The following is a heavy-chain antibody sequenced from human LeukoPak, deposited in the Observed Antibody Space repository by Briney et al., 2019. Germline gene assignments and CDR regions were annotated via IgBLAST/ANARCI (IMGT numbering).Heavy chain of an antibody. CDR2: IYYSGTT. V-gene: IGHV4-59*01. CDR1: GGSISNYY. CDR3: ARSYSTSWCFDY. D-gene: IGHD6-13*01. J-gene: IGHJ4*02. Sequence: AETLSLTCTVSGGSISNYYWSWIRQPPGKGLEWIGYIYYSGTTNYNPPLRSRLTISVDTSKNQFSLKLTSVTAADTAVYYCARSYSTSWCFDYWGQGTLVTVSS.